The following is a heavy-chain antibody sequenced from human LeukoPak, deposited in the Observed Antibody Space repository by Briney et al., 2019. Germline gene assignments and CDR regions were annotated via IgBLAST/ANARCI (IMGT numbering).Heavy chain of an antibody. CDR1: GFTFTSSA. CDR3: ARAGGGITGTMNDWFDP. Sequence: SVKVSCKASGFTFTSSAMQWVRQARGQRLEWIGWIVVGSGNTNYAQKFQERVTITRDMSTSTAYMELSSLRSEDTAVYYCARAGGGITGTMNDWFDPWGQGTLVTVSS. D-gene: IGHD1-7*01. CDR2: IVVGSGNT. V-gene: IGHV1-58*02. J-gene: IGHJ5*02.